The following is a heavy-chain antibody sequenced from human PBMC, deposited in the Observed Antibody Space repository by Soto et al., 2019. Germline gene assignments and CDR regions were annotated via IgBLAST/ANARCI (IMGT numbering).Heavy chain of an antibody. CDR1: GGSISSGGYY. V-gene: IGHV4-30-4*01. CDR2: IYYSGST. D-gene: IGHD2-2*01. Sequence: PSETLSLTCTVSGGSISSGGYYWSWIRQPPGKGLEWIGYIYYSGSTYYSPSLKSRVTISVDTSKNQFSLKLSSVTAADTAVYYCARATCSSTSCYLYYYGMDVWAKGPRSPS. CDR3: ARATCSSTSCYLYYYGMDV. J-gene: IGHJ6*02.